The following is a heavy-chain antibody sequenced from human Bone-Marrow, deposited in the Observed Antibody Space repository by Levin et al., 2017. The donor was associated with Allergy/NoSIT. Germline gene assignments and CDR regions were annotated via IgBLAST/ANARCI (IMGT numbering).Heavy chain of an antibody. CDR3: VKCRVYDYDGFDV. D-gene: IGHD2-8*01. V-gene: IGHV3-23*01. CDR2: IRGSGDRA. CDR1: GFTFSSYS. Sequence: GGSLRLSCAASGFTFSSYSMNWVRQAPGRGLEWVSGIRGSGDRAYYADSVKGRFTISRDNSKNTLDLKMNSLRGEDTAVYYCVKCRVYDYDGFDVWGQGTMVTVSS. J-gene: IGHJ3*01.